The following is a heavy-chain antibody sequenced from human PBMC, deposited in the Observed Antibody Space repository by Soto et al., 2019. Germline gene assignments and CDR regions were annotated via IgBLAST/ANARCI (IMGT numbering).Heavy chain of an antibody. D-gene: IGHD2-2*01. J-gene: IGHJ6*03. V-gene: IGHV6-1*01. CDR2: TYYRSKWYS. CDR3: ARGGGPIVDIIRTSSNTWYYYYMDF. Sequence: SQTLSLTCAISGDSVSSNSAAWNWIRQSPSRGLEWLGRTYYRSKWYSDYAVSVKSRITINPDTSKNQFSLQLDSVTPEDTAVYYCARGGGPIVDIIRTSSNTWYYYYMDFWGKGTTVTVSS. CDR1: GDSVSSNSAA.